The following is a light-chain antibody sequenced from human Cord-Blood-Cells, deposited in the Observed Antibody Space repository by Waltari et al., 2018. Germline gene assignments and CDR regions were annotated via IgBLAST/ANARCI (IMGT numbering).Light chain of an antibody. CDR2: LNSDDSH. CDR3: QTWGTGIRV. Sequence: QLVLTQSPSASASVGASVKLTCTLSSGHSSYAIAWHQQQPEKGPRYLMKLNSDDSHSKGDGIPDRFSGSSSGAERYLTISSLQSEDEADYYCQTWGTGIRVFGGGTKLTVL. J-gene: IGLJ2*01. V-gene: IGLV4-69*01. CDR1: SGHSSYA.